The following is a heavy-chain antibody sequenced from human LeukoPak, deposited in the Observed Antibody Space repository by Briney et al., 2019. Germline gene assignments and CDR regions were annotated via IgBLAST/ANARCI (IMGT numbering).Heavy chain of an antibody. D-gene: IGHD3-10*01. CDR2: IYYSGST. CDR3: IGGCFGQLLDG. CDR1: GGSISSYY. Sequence: SETLSLTCTVSGGSISSYYWSWIRQPPGKGLEWIGYIYYSGSTNYNPSLKSRVTISVDTSKNQFSLKLSSVTAADTAVYYYIGGCFGQLLDGWGQGTLVTVSS. J-gene: IGHJ4*02. V-gene: IGHV4-59*01.